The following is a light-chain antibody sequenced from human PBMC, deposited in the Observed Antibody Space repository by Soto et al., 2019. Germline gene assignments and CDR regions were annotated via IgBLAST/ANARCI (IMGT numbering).Light chain of an antibody. J-gene: IGLJ2*01. CDR3: AAWDDSLRGLE. V-gene: IGLV1-44*01. Sequence: QSVLTQPPSASGTPGQMVTISCSGSSSNIGSNTVSWYQQLPGMAPKLLIYNNSQRPSGVPDRFSGSKSGTSASLAISGLQSEDEADYYCAAWDDSLRGLEFGGGTKVTVL. CDR2: NNS. CDR1: SSNIGSNT.